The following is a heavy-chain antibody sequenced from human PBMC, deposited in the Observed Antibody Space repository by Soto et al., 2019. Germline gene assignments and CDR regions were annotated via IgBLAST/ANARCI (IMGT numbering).Heavy chain of an antibody. V-gene: IGHV3-11*05. Sequence: QVQLVESGGGLVKPGGSLRLSCVASGFTFSDYYMSWIRQAPGKGLEWVSYISSSSSYTNYADSVKGRFTISRDNAKNSLYLQMNSLRAEDTAVYYCARDHHRYSGYDYVDYWGQGTPVTVSS. D-gene: IGHD5-12*01. CDR3: ARDHHRYSGYDYVDY. J-gene: IGHJ4*02. CDR2: ISSSSSYT. CDR1: GFTFSDYY.